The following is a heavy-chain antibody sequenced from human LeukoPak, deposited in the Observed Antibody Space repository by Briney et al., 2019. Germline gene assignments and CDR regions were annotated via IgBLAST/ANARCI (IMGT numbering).Heavy chain of an antibody. CDR3: ASGGRSFYYYYMDV. J-gene: IGHJ6*03. CDR2: IYYSGST. CDR1: GGSVSSGSYY. V-gene: IGHV4-61*01. D-gene: IGHD2-15*01. Sequence: SETLSLTCTVSGGSVSSGSYYWSWIRQPPGKGLEWIGYIYYSGSTNYNPSLKSRVTISVDTSKNQFSLKLSSVAAADTAVYYCASGGRSFYYYYMDVWGKGTTVTVSS.